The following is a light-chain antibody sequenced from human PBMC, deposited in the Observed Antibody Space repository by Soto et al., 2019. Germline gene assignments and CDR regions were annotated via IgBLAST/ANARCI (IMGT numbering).Light chain of an antibody. CDR2: GAS. CDR1: QSVTSSY. CDR3: QQYGSTPRT. Sequence: ESVLTQSPGTLSLSPGERATLSCRASQSVTSSYLAWYQQKPGQAPRLLIYGASSWATGIPARFSGSGSGTDFTLTISRLKPEEFAVYYCQQYGSTPRTFGQGTKVEIK. J-gene: IGKJ1*01. V-gene: IGKV3-20*01.